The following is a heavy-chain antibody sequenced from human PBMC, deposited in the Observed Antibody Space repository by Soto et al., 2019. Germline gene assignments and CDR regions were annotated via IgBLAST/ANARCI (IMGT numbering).Heavy chain of an antibody. CDR3: ARGGRYCSGGSCLDPHQYYYYGMDV. CDR1: GGTFSSYA. Sequence: ASVKVSCKASGGTFSSYAISWVRQAPGQGLEWMGGIIPIFGTANYAQKFQGRVTITADESTSTAYMELSSLRSEDTAVYYCARGGRYCSGGSCLDPHQYYYYGMDVWGQGTTVTVSS. D-gene: IGHD2-15*01. CDR2: IIPIFGTA. V-gene: IGHV1-69*13. J-gene: IGHJ6*02.